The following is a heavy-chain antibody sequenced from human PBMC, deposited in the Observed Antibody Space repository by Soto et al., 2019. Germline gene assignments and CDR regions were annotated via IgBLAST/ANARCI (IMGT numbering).Heavy chain of an antibody. D-gene: IGHD1-1*01. CDR1: GFTFSTYA. CDR3: QKDANWEEHY. J-gene: IGHJ4*02. CDR2: ISSTSSNN. V-gene: IGHV3-21*04. Sequence: VGCLRLSCAVSGFTFSTYAMNWVRQATGKGLEWLSYISSTSSNNYHADSVKGRFTISRDNSKNTLYLQMHSLRAEDTAIYYCQKDANWEEHYWGQGTLVTVS.